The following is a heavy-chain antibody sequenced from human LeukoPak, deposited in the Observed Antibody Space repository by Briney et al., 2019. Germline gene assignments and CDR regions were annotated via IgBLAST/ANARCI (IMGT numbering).Heavy chain of an antibody. Sequence: PGWSLRLPCAASGFTLNRYWMHWVRQAPGEGLVWVSRIDHDRSTTNYAESVKGRFTTSRDNAKNTMYLQMNSLRAEDTALYYCTRVQAGRSGLMDVWGRGTTVTVSS. D-gene: IGHD2-8*02. CDR1: GFTLNRYW. J-gene: IGHJ6*02. CDR2: IDHDRSTT. CDR3: TRVQAGRSGLMDV. V-gene: IGHV3-74*01.